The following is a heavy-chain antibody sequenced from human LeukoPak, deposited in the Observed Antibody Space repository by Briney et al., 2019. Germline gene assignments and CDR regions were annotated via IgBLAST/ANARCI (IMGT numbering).Heavy chain of an antibody. CDR3: ARENSDGAFDI. CDR2: ISSSSGYI. CDR1: GFTFSSYS. V-gene: IGHV3-21*01. J-gene: IGHJ3*02. D-gene: IGHD3-10*01. Sequence: GGSLRLSCAASGFTFSSYSMNWVRQAPGKGLEWASSISSSSGYIYYADSVKGRFTISRDDAKNSLYLQMNSLRAEDTAVYYCARENSDGAFDIWGQGTMVTVSS.